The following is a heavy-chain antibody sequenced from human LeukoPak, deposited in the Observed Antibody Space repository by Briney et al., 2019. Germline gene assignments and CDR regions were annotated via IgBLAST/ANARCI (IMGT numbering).Heavy chain of an antibody. CDR2: IYYSGST. V-gene: IGHV4-39*01. D-gene: IGHD3-22*01. J-gene: IGHJ3*01. CDR1: GGSISRTSYY. Sequence: SETLSLTCAVSGGSISRTSYYGAWLRQPPGKGLEWIGTIYYSGSTYHNPSLKSRVTMSVDTSRNQFSLKLSSVDAADTAVYYCAKAGVRYFDSSGLYAFDFWGQGTTVTASS. CDR3: AKAGVRYFDSSGLYAFDF.